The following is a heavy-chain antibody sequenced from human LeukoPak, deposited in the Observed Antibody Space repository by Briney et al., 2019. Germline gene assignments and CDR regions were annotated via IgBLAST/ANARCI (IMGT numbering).Heavy chain of an antibody. J-gene: IGHJ5*02. V-gene: IGHV3-23*01. CDR2: ISGSGCST. CDR3: AKDYSGSYYGLFDP. Sequence: PGGSLRLSCAASGFTFSNYAMRWVRQAPGKGLEWVSAISGSGCSTYYADSVKGRFHLSRDNSKNTLYLQMNSLRAEDTAVYYCAKDYSGSYYGLFDPWGQGTLVTVSP. CDR1: GFTFSNYA. D-gene: IGHD1-26*01.